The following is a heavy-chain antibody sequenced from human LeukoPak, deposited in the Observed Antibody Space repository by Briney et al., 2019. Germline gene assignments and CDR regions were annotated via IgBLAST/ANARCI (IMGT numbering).Heavy chain of an antibody. D-gene: IGHD4-17*01. V-gene: IGHV3-53*04. CDR1: GFIFSSYA. Sequence: PGGSLRLSCAASGFIFSSYAMSWVRQAPGKGLEWVSVIYSGGSTYYADSVKGRFTISRHNSKNTLYLQMNSLRAEDTAVYYCAGPYGDYGYWGQGTLVTVSS. CDR3: AGPYGDYGY. J-gene: IGHJ4*02. CDR2: IYSGGST.